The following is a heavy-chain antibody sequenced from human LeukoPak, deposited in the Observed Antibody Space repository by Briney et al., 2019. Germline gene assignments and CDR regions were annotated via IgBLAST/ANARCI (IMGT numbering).Heavy chain of an antibody. D-gene: IGHD6-19*01. CDR3: ARGGSNRVAVAGWGSNYFDY. Sequence: SETLSLTCTVSGGSISSSSYYWSWIRQPPGKGLEWIGEINHSGSTNYNPSLKSRVTISVDTSKNQFSLKLSSVTAADTAVYYCARGGSNRVAVAGWGSNYFDYWGQGTLVTVSS. J-gene: IGHJ4*02. CDR2: INHSGST. V-gene: IGHV4-39*07. CDR1: GGSISSSSYY.